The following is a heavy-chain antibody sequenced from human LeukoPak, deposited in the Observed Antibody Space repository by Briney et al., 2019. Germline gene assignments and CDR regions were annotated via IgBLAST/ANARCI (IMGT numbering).Heavy chain of an antibody. J-gene: IGHJ4*02. Sequence: SETLSLTCAVYGGSFSGYYWSWIRQPPGKGLEWIGEINHSRSTNYSPSLESRVTISVDTSKNQFSLKLSSVTAADTAVYYCARETRTYDSGSYYIDYWGRGTLVTVSS. D-gene: IGHD3-10*01. V-gene: IGHV4-34*01. CDR1: GGSFSGYY. CDR3: ARETRTYDSGSYYIDY. CDR2: INHSRST.